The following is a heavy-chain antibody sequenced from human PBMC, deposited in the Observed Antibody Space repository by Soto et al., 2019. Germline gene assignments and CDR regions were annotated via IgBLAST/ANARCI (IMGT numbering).Heavy chain of an antibody. Sequence: GGSLRLSCAASGFTFSSYAMSWVRQAPGKGLEWVSGISDSGGTTYYTDSVKGRFTISRDNSKNALYLQMNSLRAEDTAVYYCAKTKGSSWYGMDVWGQGTTVTVSS. V-gene: IGHV3-23*01. CDR1: GFTFSSYA. CDR2: ISDSGGTT. CDR3: AKTKGSSWYGMDV. D-gene: IGHD6-6*01. J-gene: IGHJ6*02.